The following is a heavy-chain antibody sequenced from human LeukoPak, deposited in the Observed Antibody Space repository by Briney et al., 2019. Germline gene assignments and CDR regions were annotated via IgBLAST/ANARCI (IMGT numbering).Heavy chain of an antibody. V-gene: IGHV1-69*06. D-gene: IGHD3-22*01. Sequence: SVRVSCKASGGTFSSYAVSWVRLTPGQGLEWLGGIIPVFGTTTYAQKFQAKVTMTADKSTNTAYLEISSLTSDDTAVYYCARCSPGDSSNFYAVLQYWGQGTQVTVST. CDR2: IIPVFGTT. CDR1: GGTFSSYA. J-gene: IGHJ4*02. CDR3: ARCSPGDSSNFYAVLQY.